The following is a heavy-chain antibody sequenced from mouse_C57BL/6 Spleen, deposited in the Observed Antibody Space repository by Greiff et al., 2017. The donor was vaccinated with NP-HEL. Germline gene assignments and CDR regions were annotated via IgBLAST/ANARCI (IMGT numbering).Heavy chain of an antibody. CDR3: AREHYFDY. J-gene: IGHJ2*01. Sequence: VKLQESGAELVRPGTSVKVSCKASGYAFTNYLIEWVKQRPGQGLEWIGVINPGSGGTNYNEKFKGKATLTADKSSSTAYMQLSSLTSEDSAVYFCAREHYFDYWGQGTTLTVSS. V-gene: IGHV1-54*01. CDR2: INPGSGGT. CDR1: GYAFTNYL.